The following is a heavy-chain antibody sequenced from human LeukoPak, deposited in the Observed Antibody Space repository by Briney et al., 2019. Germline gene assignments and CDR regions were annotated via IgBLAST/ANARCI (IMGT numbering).Heavy chain of an antibody. Sequence: GGSLRLSCAASGFIFRSYWMQWVRHAPGKGPVWVSRINTDGSRTSYADSVKGRFTISRDNAKNSLYLQVNSLRAEDTAMYYCSRMSEYSSSSADYWGQGTLVTVSS. V-gene: IGHV3-74*01. CDR2: INTDGSRT. CDR3: SRMSEYSSSSADY. CDR1: GFIFRSYW. D-gene: IGHD6-6*01. J-gene: IGHJ4*02.